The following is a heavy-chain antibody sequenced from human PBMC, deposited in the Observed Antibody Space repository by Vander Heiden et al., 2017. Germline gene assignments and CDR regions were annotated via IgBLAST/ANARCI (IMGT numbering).Heavy chain of an antibody. CDR1: GFTFGSNA. J-gene: IGHJ6*02. CDR2: IGSDYDT. CDR3: AKDLHFWAACDV. V-gene: IGHV3-23*01. Sequence: EVQLLESGGGLVQPGGSLRLSCAASGFTFGSNAMSWVRQAPGKGLEWVSGIGSDYDTHYADSVKGRFTISRDNSKNTLYLQVNSLRAEDTAAYYCAKDLHFWAACDVWGQGTTVTVSS. D-gene: IGHD7-27*01.